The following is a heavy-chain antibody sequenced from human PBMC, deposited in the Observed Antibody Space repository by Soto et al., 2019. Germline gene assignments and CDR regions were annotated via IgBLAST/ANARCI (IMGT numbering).Heavy chain of an antibody. Sequence: QVQLVESGGGVVQPGRSLRLSCAASGFTFSNYGMHWVRQAPGKGLEWVAVILNDGSNRYHADSVKDRFTISRDNSKNTLYLQMNSLRAEDSAVYYCARDDEYSGNGMDVGSQGTTVTVS. D-gene: IGHD3-10*01. CDR2: ILNDGSNR. V-gene: IGHV3-33*01. J-gene: IGHJ6*02. CDR3: ARDDEYSGNGMDV. CDR1: GFTFSNYG.